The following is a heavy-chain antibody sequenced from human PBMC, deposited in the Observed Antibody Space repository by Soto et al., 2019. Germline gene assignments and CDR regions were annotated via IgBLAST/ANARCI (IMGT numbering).Heavy chain of an antibody. Sequence: QVQLVQSGAEVKKPGSSVKVSCKASGGTFSRYAINWVRQAPGQGLEWMGGIIPLFRKPNYAQRFQGRVTITADESTSTAYMELSSLRSEDTAVYYCARDGTLYDSSAYYYLYWGQGTLVTVSS. J-gene: IGHJ4*02. CDR3: ARDGTLYDSSAYYYLY. CDR2: IIPLFRKP. V-gene: IGHV1-69*01. CDR1: GGTFSRYA. D-gene: IGHD3-22*01.